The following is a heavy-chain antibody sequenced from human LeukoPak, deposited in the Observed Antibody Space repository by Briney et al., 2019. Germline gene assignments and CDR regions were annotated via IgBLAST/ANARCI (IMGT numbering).Heavy chain of an antibody. CDR2: IIPILGIA. CDR1: GGTFSSYT. Sequence: ASVKVSCKASGGTFSSYTISWVRQAPGQGLEWMGRIIPILGIANYAQKFQGRVTITADKSTSTAYMELSSLRSEDTAVYYCARIPHYYDSSGSHDAFDIWGQGTMVTVSS. J-gene: IGHJ3*02. D-gene: IGHD3-22*01. V-gene: IGHV1-69*02. CDR3: ARIPHYYDSSGSHDAFDI.